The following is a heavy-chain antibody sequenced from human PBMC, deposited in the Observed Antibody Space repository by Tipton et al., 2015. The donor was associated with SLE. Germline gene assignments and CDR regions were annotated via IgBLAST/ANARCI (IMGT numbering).Heavy chain of an antibody. Sequence: GSLRLSCAASGFIFSDYYMSWIRQAPGKGLEWISYITSAGNAMSYADSVKGRFTISRANAKNSLFLQMNSLRVEDTAGYYCARGGPRFFQHWGQGTLVTVSS. CDR3: ARGGPRFFQH. CDR1: GFIFSDYY. J-gene: IGHJ1*01. V-gene: IGHV3-11*04. CDR2: ITSAGNAM.